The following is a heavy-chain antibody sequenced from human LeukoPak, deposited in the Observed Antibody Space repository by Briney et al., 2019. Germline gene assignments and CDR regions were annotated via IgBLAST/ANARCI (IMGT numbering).Heavy chain of an antibody. CDR1: GGSFSGYY. CDR3: ARGRNLKYSSSSYFDY. V-gene: IGHV4-34*01. D-gene: IGHD6-6*01. J-gene: IGHJ4*02. Sequence: SETLSLTCAVYGGSFSGYYWSWIRQPPGKGPEWIGEINHSGSTNYNPSLKSRVTISVDTSKNQFSLKLSSVTAADTAVYYCARGRNLKYSSSSYFDYWGQGTLVTVSS. CDR2: INHSGST.